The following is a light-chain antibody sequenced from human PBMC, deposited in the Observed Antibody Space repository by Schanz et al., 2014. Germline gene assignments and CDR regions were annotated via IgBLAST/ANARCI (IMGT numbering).Light chain of an antibody. CDR2: WAS. CDR3: QQFYDTVWT. Sequence: DIVLTQSPDSLAVSLGERATINCKSSQSVFYSSNNKNNLAWYQQKPGQPPKLLIYWASTRESGVPDRFSGSGSGTDFTLTISSLQAEDVAVYYCQQFYDTVWTFGQGTKVEIK. CDR1: QSVFYSSNNKNN. V-gene: IGKV4-1*01. J-gene: IGKJ1*01.